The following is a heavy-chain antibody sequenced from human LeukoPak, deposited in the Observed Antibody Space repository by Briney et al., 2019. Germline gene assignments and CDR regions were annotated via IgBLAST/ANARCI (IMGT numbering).Heavy chain of an antibody. CDR3: ARGRNDNGGMFFDS. V-gene: IGHV4-59*01. D-gene: IGHD4-23*01. J-gene: IGHJ4*02. CDR2: ISYSGYT. Sequence: SETLSFTCTVSGASIRSYYWSWIRQAPGKGLEWVGFISYSGYTSYSPSLKSRVAISVDTSKSQFSLRLTSMTAADTAIYYCARGRNDNGGMFFDSWAQGTLVTVSS. CDR1: GASIRSYY.